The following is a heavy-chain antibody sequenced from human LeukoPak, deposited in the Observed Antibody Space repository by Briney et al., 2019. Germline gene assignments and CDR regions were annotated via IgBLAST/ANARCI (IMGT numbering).Heavy chain of an antibody. CDR3: ARQPISGWDFDY. CDR1: GVSIRCHY. Sequence: KPSETLSLTCSVSGVSIRCHYWSWIRLPPGKGLEWIGYISHSGDTRYSPSLKSRVTISLDTSKNQFSLTLNSVTAADTAVYYCARQPISGWDFDYWGQGTLVTVSS. CDR2: ISHSGDT. V-gene: IGHV4-59*08. D-gene: IGHD6-19*01. J-gene: IGHJ4*02.